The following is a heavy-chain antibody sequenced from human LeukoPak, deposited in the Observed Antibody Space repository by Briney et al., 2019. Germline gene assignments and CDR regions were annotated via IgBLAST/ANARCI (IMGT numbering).Heavy chain of an antibody. Sequence: GGSLRLSCAASGFTFSSYDMHWVRQAPGKGLEWVAFIRYDGSNKYYADSVKGRFTISRDNSKNTLYLQMNSLRAEDTAVYYCARDAVVVAAPSEEDYYYYGMDVWGQGTTVTVSS. CDR2: IRYDGSNK. CDR1: GFTFSSYD. CDR3: ARDAVVVAAPSEEDYYYYGMDV. J-gene: IGHJ6*02. V-gene: IGHV3-30*02. D-gene: IGHD2-15*01.